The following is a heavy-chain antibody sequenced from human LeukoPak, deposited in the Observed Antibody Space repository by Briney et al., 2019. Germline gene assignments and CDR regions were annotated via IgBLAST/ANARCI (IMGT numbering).Heavy chain of an antibody. CDR3: ASAGYSSSWYLIGYFQH. J-gene: IGHJ1*01. CDR1: GGSFSGYY. V-gene: IGHV4-34*01. Sequence: SETLSLTCAVYGGSFSGYYWSWIRQPPGKGLEWIGEINHSGSTNYNPSLKSRVTISVDTSKNQFSLKLSSVTAADTAVYYCASAGYSSSWYLIGYFQHWGQGTLVTVSS. D-gene: IGHD6-13*01. CDR2: INHSGST.